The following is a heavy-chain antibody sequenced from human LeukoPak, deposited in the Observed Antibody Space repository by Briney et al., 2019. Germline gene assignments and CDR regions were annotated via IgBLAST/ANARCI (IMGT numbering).Heavy chain of an antibody. V-gene: IGHV4-34*01. D-gene: IGHD1-26*01. CDR1: GGSFSGYY. CDR3: ARAPWSGSYYGY. J-gene: IGHJ4*02. Sequence: SETLSLTCAVYGGSFSGYYWSWIRQPPGKGLEWIGEINHSGRTNYNPSLKSRVTISVDTSKNQFSLNLNSVTAADTAVYYCARAPWSGSYYGYWGQGTLVTVSS. CDR2: INHSGRT.